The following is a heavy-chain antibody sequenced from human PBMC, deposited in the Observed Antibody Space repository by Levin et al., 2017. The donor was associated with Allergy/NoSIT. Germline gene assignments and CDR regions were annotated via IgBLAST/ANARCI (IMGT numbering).Heavy chain of an antibody. Sequence: GGSLRLSCAASGFTFSNYGMNWVRQAPDKGLEWVACIWYDGYNEYYADSVKGRFTISRDDSMKTLYLQMHSLRVEDTAVYYCASSTMVRGAPFDFWGQGSLVTVSS. CDR1: GFTFSNYG. D-gene: IGHD3-10*01. CDR2: IWYDGYNE. J-gene: IGHJ4*02. V-gene: IGHV3-33*01. CDR3: ASSTMVRGAPFDF.